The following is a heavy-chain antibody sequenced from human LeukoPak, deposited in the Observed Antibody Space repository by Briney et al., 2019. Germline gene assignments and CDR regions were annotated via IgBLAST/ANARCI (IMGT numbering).Heavy chain of an antibody. CDR1: GGTFSSYA. V-gene: IGHV1-69*05. CDR3: ARVSGYGVVVTEGQYFQH. CDR2: IIPIFGTA. Sequence: GASVKVSCKASGGTFSSYAISWVRQAPGQGLEWMGGIIPIFGTANYAQKFQGRVTMTRDTSTSTVYMELSSLRSEDTAVYYCARVSGYGVVVTEGQYFQHWGQGTLVTVSS. D-gene: IGHD2-21*02. J-gene: IGHJ1*01.